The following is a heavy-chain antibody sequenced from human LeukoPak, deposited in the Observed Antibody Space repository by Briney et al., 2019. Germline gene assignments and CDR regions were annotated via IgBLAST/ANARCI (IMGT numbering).Heavy chain of an antibody. CDR1: GGSISNYY. CDR3: ARLSRDGYNSDY. J-gene: IGHJ4*02. V-gene: IGHV4-59*01. Sequence: PSETLSLTCTVSGGSISNYYWTWIRQPPGKGLEWIGYIYYSGSTNYNPSLKSRVTISVDTSKNQFSLKLSSVTAADTAVYYCARLSRDGYNSDYWGQGTLVTVSS. D-gene: IGHD5-24*01. CDR2: IYYSGST.